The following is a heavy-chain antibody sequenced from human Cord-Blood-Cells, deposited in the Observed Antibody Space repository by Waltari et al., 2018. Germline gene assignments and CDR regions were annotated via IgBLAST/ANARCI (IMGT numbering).Heavy chain of an antibody. V-gene: IGHV1-2*02. D-gene: IGHD3-10*01. J-gene: IGHJ6*02. CDR2: INPNSGGT. Sequence: QVQLVQSGAEAKKPGASVKVSCKASGYTFTGYYMHWVRQAPGQGLEWMGWINPNSGGTNYAQKFQGRVTMTRDTSISTAYMELSRLRSDDTAVYYCVRVVRGPYYYYGMDVWGQGTTVTVSS. CDR3: VRVVRGPYYYYGMDV. CDR1: GYTFTGYY.